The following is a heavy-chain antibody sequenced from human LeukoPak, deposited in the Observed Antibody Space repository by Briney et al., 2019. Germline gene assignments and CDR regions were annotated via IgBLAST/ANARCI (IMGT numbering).Heavy chain of an antibody. CDR1: GFTFSSYS. D-gene: IGHD5-12*01. Sequence: GGSLRLSCAASGFTFSSYSMNWVRQAPGKGLEWVSFIISISSYIYYADSVKGRFTTSRDNAKNSLYLQMNSLRAEDTAVYYCARVVATSREDAFDIWGQGTMVTLSP. J-gene: IGHJ3*02. V-gene: IGHV3-21*01. CDR3: ARVVATSREDAFDI. CDR2: IISISSYI.